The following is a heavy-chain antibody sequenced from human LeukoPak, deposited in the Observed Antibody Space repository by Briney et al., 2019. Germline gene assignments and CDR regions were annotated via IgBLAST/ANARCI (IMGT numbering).Heavy chain of an antibody. J-gene: IGHJ4*02. D-gene: IGHD3-16*02. CDR3: ASQSRGRGVIVIRPFDY. CDR2: IVEDGSQK. V-gene: IGHV3-7*01. Sequence: GGSLRLSCAASGFTFSSCWMTWVRQAPGKGLEWVASIVEDGSQKYYVDSVKGRFTISRDNAKNSLYLQMNSLRAEDTAVYYCASQSRGRGVIVIRPFDYWGQGTLVTVSS. CDR1: GFTFSSCW.